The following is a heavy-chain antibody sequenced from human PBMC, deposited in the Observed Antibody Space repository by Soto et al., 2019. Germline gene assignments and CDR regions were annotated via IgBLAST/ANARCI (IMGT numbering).Heavy chain of an antibody. D-gene: IGHD6-19*01. Sequence: GGSLRLSCAASGFTFSSYAMSWVRQAPGKGLEWVSAISGSGGSTYYADSVKGRFTISRDNSKNTLYLQMNSLRAEDTAVYYCAGSGWPDYYGMDVWGQGTTVTVSS. V-gene: IGHV3-23*01. CDR2: ISGSGGST. CDR1: GFTFSSYA. J-gene: IGHJ6*02. CDR3: AGSGWPDYYGMDV.